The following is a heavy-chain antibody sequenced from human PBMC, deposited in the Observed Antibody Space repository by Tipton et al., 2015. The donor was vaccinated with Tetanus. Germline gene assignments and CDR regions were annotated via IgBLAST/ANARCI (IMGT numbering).Heavy chain of an antibody. D-gene: IGHD2-15*01. J-gene: IGHJ4*02. Sequence: SLRLSCAASGFNFGTFWMTWVRQTPGKGLEGVAKIKYDGSEEYYVDSVKGRFTISRDNAKNTLYLQMNSLRAEDTAVYYCANKGSGDSDYWGQGALVTVSS. CDR3: ANKGSGDSDY. V-gene: IGHV3-7*01. CDR1: GFNFGTFW. CDR2: IKYDGSEE.